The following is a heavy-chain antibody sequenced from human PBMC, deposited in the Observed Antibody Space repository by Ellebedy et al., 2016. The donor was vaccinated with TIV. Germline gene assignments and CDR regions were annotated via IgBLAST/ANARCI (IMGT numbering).Heavy chain of an antibody. Sequence: SVKVSXXASGFTFTSSAVQWVRQARGQRLEWIGWIVVGSGNTNYAQKFQERVTITRDMSTSTAYMELSRLRSDDTAVYYCARDLQLWFGELSLDPWGQGTLVTVSS. V-gene: IGHV1-58*01. J-gene: IGHJ5*02. CDR1: GFTFTSSA. CDR2: IVVGSGNT. CDR3: ARDLQLWFGELSLDP. D-gene: IGHD3-10*01.